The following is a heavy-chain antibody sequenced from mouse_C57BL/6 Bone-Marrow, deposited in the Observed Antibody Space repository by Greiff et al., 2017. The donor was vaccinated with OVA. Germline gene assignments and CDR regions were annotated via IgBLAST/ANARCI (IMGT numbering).Heavy chain of an antibody. Sequence: EVQLKQSGPELVKPGASVKISCKASGYSFTGYYMNWVKQSPEKSLEWIGEINPSTGGTTYNQKFKAKATLTVDKSSSTAYMQLKSLTSEDSAVYYCARGGTSPFAYRGQGTLVTVSA. V-gene: IGHV1-42*01. J-gene: IGHJ3*01. CDR2: INPSTGGT. CDR3: ARGGTSPFAY. D-gene: IGHD4-1*01. CDR1: GYSFTGYY.